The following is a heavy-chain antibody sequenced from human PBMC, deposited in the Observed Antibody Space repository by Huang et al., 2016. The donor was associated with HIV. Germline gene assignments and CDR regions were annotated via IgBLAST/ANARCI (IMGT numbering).Heavy chain of an antibody. J-gene: IGHJ4*02. Sequence: QVQLVESGGGSVQPGGSLRLSCSAAGFTFSSFGMQWVRQPPGQGLQWLTFIRYDGSKTTYAESVKGRFTISRDNTANTLFLQMDTLTSDDTAMYYCAKDEKKFCTGGSCNPSNIDSWGQGTLVTVSS. V-gene: IGHV3-30*02. CDR2: IRYDGSKT. CDR3: AKDEKKFCTGGSCNPSNIDS. CDR1: GFTFSSFG. D-gene: IGHD2-8*02.